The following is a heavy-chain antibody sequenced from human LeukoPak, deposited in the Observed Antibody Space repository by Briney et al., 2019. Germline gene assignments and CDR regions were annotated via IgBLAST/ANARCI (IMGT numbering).Heavy chain of an antibody. Sequence: SETLSLTCAVYGGSFSDYYWSWIRQPPGKGLEWIGEINPSGSTNYSPSLKSRVTISVDTSKNQFSLKLSSVAAADTAVYFCARLHKRLRFQIDPWGQGTLVTVSS. V-gene: IGHV4-34*01. D-gene: IGHD5-12*01. CDR2: INPSGST. CDR3: ARLHKRLRFQIDP. CDR1: GGSFSDYY. J-gene: IGHJ5*02.